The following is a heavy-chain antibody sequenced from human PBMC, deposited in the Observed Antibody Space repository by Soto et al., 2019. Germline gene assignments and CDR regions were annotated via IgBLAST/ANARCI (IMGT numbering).Heavy chain of an antibody. CDR1: GYAFTSYW. CDR2: IYPCDSDT. V-gene: IGHV5-51*01. D-gene: IGHD2-2*01. J-gene: IGHJ5*02. Sequence: GESLKISCTGSGYAFTSYWIAWVRQMPGKGLEWIGIIYPCDSDTRYSPSFQGQVTISADKSITTAYLQWSSLKASDTAMYYCARGYCTTTICDPWFDPWGQGTLVTVSS. CDR3: ARGYCTTTICDPWFDP.